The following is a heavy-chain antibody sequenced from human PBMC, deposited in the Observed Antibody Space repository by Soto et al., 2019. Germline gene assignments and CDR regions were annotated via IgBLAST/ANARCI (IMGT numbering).Heavy chain of an antibody. CDR2: ISGSGGST. CDR3: AKGSGWYFYYYGMDV. Sequence: GGSLRLSCAASGFTFSSYAMSWVRQAPGKGLEWDSAISGSGGSTYYADSVKGRFTISRDNSKNTLYLQMNSLRAEDTAVYYCAKGSGWYFYYYGMDVWGQGTTVTVSS. D-gene: IGHD6-19*01. J-gene: IGHJ6*02. CDR1: GFTFSSYA. V-gene: IGHV3-23*01.